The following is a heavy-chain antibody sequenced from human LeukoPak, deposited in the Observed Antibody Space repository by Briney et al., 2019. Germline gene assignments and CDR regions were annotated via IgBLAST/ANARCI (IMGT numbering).Heavy chain of an antibody. CDR2: IYPADSDI. CDR1: GYTFTSYW. J-gene: IGHJ4*02. CDR3: ARRGDADY. V-gene: IGHV5-51*01. Sequence: GESLKISCKASGYTFTSYWIGWVRQMPGKGLEWMGIIYPADSDIRYSPSFQGQVTMSVDRSISTAYLQWSSLKASDTAMYYCARRGDADYWGQGTLVTVSS. D-gene: IGHD3-16*01.